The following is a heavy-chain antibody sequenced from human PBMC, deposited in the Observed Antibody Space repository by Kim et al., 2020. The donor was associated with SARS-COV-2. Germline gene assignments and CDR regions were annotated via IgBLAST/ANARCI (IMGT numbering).Heavy chain of an antibody. Sequence: GGSLRLSCAASGFTFSSYAMSWVRQAPGKGLEWVSAISGSGGSTYYADSVKGRFTISRDNSKNTLYLQMNSLRAEDTAVYYCAKVRVAGKDRHGTLHPFDAWGQGTLVTVSS. CDR1: GFTFSSYA. CDR3: AKVRVAGKDRHGTLHPFDA. D-gene: IGHD6-19*01. V-gene: IGHV3-23*01. CDR2: ISGSGGST. J-gene: IGHJ5*02.